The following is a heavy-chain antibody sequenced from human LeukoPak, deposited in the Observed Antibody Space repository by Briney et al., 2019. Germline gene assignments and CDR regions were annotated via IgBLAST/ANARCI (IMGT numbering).Heavy chain of an antibody. CDR2: ISWNSGSI. CDR1: GFTFDDYA. J-gene: IGHJ6*03. V-gene: IGHV3-9*01. Sequence: PGRSLRLSCAASGFTFDDYAMHWVRQAPGKGLEWVSGISWNSGSIGYADSVKGRFTISRDNAKNSLYLQMNSLRAEDTALYYCAKGTYYYDSSGYYSNYYYYYMDVWGKGTTVTVSS. D-gene: IGHD3-22*01. CDR3: AKGTYYYDSSGYYSNYYYYYMDV.